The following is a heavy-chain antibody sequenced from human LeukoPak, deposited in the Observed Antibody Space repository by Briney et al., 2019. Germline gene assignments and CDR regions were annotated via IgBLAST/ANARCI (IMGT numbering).Heavy chain of an antibody. J-gene: IGHJ5*02. CDR2: IYTSGST. Sequence: SETLSLTCTVSGGSISSYYWSWIRQPAGKGLEWIGRIYTSGSTNYNPSLKSRVTMSVDTSKNQFSLKLSSVTAADTAVYYCARDLERGFGEYYYDPWGQGTLVTVPS. CDR3: ARDLERGFGEYYYDP. D-gene: IGHD3-10*01. CDR1: GGSISSYY. V-gene: IGHV4-4*07.